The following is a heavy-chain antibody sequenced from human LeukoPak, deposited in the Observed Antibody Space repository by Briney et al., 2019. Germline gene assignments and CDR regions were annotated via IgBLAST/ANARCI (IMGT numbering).Heavy chain of an antibody. CDR1: GYTFTRYG. V-gene: IGHV1-18*01. J-gene: IGHJ4*02. D-gene: IGHD5-24*01. CDR3: ARGGGYNDY. Sequence: ASVTVSFTASGYTFTRYGISWVRQAPGQGREWMGWISAYNGNTNYAQNLQGRVTMTTDTPASTAYMELRSLTSDDTAVYYCARGGGYNDYWGQGTLVTVSS. CDR2: ISAYNGNT.